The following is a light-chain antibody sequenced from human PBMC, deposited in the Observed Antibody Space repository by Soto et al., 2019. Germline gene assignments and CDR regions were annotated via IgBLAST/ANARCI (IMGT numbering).Light chain of an antibody. CDR2: GAS. V-gene: IGKV3-15*01. Sequence: EIVMTQSPDTLSVSPGERATLSCRASQTVISNLAGFQQKPGQAPRLLIYGASTRATGIPARFSGSGSGTEFTLTISSLQSEDFAVYYCQQYNDWPPVTFGQGTKVEIK. J-gene: IGKJ1*01. CDR3: QQYNDWPPVT. CDR1: QTVISN.